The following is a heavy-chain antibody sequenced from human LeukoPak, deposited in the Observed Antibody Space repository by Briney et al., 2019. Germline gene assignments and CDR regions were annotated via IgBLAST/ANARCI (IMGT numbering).Heavy chain of an antibody. CDR3: ASAGGDSRSPLPFYY. Sequence: GGSLRLSCAASGFAFGNYWMSWVRQAPGKGLEWVANIKQDGSEKYYVDSVKGRFTISRDNAENSLSLQMNSLRAEDTAVYCCASAGGDSRSPLPFYYWGQGTLVTVSS. D-gene: IGHD3-22*01. CDR2: IKQDGSEK. V-gene: IGHV3-7*03. J-gene: IGHJ4*02. CDR1: GFAFGNYW.